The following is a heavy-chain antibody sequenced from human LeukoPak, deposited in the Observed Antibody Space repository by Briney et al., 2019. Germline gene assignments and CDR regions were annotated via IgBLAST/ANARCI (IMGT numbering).Heavy chain of an antibody. CDR2: INPNSDGI. J-gene: IGHJ4*02. CDR1: GYTFSDHY. CDR3: ARRGIAVAGIDY. D-gene: IGHD6-19*01. Sequence: ASVKVSCKASGYTFSDHYMHWVRQAPGQGLEWMGWINPNSDGINNYAHKFQGRVTMTRDTSISTAYMELSRLRSDDTAVYYCARRGIAVAGIDYWGQGTLVTVSS. V-gene: IGHV1-2*07.